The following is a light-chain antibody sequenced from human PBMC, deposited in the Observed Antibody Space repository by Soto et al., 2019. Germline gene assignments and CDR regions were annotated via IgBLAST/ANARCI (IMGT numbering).Light chain of an antibody. V-gene: IGLV6-57*04. CDR1: SGSIASDY. J-gene: IGLJ2*01. Sequence: NFMLTQAHSVSESPGKTVTISCTRSSGSIASDYVHWYQQRPGSAPTTLIYDNNLRPSGVPDRFSGSIDSSSNSASLTISRLKTEDEADYYCQSDDDPKIFGGGTKLTVL. CDR2: DNN. CDR3: QSDDDPKI.